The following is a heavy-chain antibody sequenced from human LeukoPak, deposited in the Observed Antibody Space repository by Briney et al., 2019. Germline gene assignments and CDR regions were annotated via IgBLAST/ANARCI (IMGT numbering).Heavy chain of an antibody. CDR1: GFTFSSYD. V-gene: IGHV3-13*01. CDR3: ARAKYSSSWYLFDY. CDR2: IGTAGDT. D-gene: IGHD6-13*01. J-gene: IGHJ4*02. Sequence: GGSLRLSCAASGFTFSSYDMHWVRQATGKGLEWVSAIGTAGDTYYPGSVKGRFTISRENAKNSLYLQMDSLRAGDTAVYYCARAKYSSSWYLFDYWGQGTLVTVSS.